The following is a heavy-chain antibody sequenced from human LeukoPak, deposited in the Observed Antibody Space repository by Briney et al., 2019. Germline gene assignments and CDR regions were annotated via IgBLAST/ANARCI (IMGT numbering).Heavy chain of an antibody. CDR3: AKVVRGVSVASMDV. CDR1: GFTFSNAW. CDR2: ISGSGGST. J-gene: IGHJ6*02. V-gene: IGHV3-23*01. Sequence: PGGSLRLSCAASGFTFSNAWMSWVRQAPGKGLEWVSAISGSGGSTYYADSVKGRFTISRDNSKNTLYLQMNSLRAEDTAVYYCAKVVRGVSVASMDVWGQGTTVTVSS. D-gene: IGHD3-10*01.